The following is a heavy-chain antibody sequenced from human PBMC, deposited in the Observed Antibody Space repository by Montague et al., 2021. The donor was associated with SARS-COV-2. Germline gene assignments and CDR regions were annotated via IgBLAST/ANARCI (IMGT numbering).Heavy chain of an antibody. CDR3: ARVPDYYDSSGYYFDAFDI. V-gene: IGHV4-34*01. Sequence: SETLSLTCAVYGGSFSGYYWSWIRQPPGKGLEWIGEINHGGSINYNPSLKSRVTISVDTSKNQFSPKLSSVTAADTAVYYCARVPDYYDSSGYYFDAFDIWGQGTMVTVSS. CDR1: GGSFSGYY. CDR2: INHGGSI. J-gene: IGHJ3*02. D-gene: IGHD3-22*01.